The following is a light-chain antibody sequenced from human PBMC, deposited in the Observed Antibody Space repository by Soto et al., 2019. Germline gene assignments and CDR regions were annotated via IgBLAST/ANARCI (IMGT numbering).Light chain of an antibody. J-gene: IGLJ2*01. Sequence: QSALTQPPSASGSLGQSVTISCTGTSSDVGGYNYVSWHQQHPGKAPKVMIYEVAKRPPGVPDRLSGSKSGNTASLTVSGLQAEDEAGYYCSSFAGGGNPVLLGGGTKLTVL. V-gene: IGLV2-8*01. CDR3: SSFAGGGNPVL. CDR2: EVA. CDR1: SSDVGGYNY.